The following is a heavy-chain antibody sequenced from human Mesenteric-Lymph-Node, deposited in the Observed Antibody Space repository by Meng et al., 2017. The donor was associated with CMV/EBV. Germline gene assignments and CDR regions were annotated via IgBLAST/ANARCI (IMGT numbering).Heavy chain of an antibody. J-gene: IGHJ6*02. V-gene: IGHV3-9*01. CDR1: GFVFVDYA. CDR3: ARNRLHAKYYYYGMDV. CDR2: ISWKSGSI. Sequence: SLKISCAASGFVFVDYAMHWVRQAPGKGLEWVSGISWKSGSIGYADSVKGRFTISRDNAKNSLYLQMNSLRAEDTAFYYCARNRLHAKYYYYGMDVWGQGTTVTVSS. D-gene: IGHD5-24*01.